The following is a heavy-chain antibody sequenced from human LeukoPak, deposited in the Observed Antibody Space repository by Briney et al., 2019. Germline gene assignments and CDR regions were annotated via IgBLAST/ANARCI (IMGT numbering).Heavy chain of an antibody. CDR2: IKQDGSEK. D-gene: IGHD6-13*01. J-gene: IGHJ3*02. CDR3: ARASGTSSSWFDAFDI. CDR1: GFTFSSYW. Sequence: PGGSLRLSCAASGFTFSSYWMSWVRQAPGKGLEWVANIKQDGSEKYYVDSVKGRFTISRGNAKNSLYLQMNSLRAEDTAVYYCARASGTSSSWFDAFDIWGQGTMVTVSS. V-gene: IGHV3-7*04.